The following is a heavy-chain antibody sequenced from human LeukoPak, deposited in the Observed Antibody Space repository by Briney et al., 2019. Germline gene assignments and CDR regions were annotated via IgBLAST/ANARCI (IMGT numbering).Heavy chain of an antibody. CDR1: GFTVSNNY. CDR2: ISGSGGST. V-gene: IGHV3-23*01. D-gene: IGHD3-22*01. J-gene: IGHJ6*03. CDR3: AKCPTYYYDSSEYYYMDV. Sequence: PGGSLRLSCAASGFTVSNNYMSWVRQAPGKGLEWVSAISGSGGSTYYADSVTGRFTISRDNSKNTLYLQMNSLRAEDTAVYYCAKCPTYYYDSSEYYYMDVWGKGTTVTISS.